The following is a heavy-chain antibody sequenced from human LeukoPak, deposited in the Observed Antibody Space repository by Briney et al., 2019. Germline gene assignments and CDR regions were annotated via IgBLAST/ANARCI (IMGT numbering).Heavy chain of an antibody. CDR1: GFTFSSYG. V-gene: IGHV3-30*18. CDR3: AKDLDTAMSNYFDY. D-gene: IGHD5-18*01. J-gene: IGHJ4*02. CDR2: ISYDGSNK. Sequence: PGRSLRLSCAASGFTFSSYGMRWVRQAPGKGLEWVAVISYDGSNKYYADSVKGRFTISRDNSKNTLYLQMNSLRAEDTAVYYCAKDLDTAMSNYFDYWGQGTLVTVSS.